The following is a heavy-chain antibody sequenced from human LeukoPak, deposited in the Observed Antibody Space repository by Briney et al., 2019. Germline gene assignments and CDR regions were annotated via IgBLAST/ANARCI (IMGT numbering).Heavy chain of an antibody. V-gene: IGHV4-30-4*01. D-gene: IGHD3-22*01. Sequence: SETLSLTCTVSGGSISSGDYYWSWIRQPPGKGLEWIGYIYYSGSTYYNPSLKSRVTISVDTSKNQFSLKLSSVTAADTAVYYCARNPRVVVTYWYFDLWGRGTLVTVSS. CDR3: ARNPRVVVTYWYFDL. J-gene: IGHJ2*01. CDR1: GGSISSGDYY. CDR2: IYYSGST.